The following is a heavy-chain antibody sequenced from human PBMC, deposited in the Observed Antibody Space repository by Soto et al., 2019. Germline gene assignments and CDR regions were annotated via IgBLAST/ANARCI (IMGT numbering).Heavy chain of an antibody. V-gene: IGHV3-11*05. Sequence: QVQLVESGGGLVKPGGSLRLSCAVSGFTFSDYYMTWIRQAPGKGLEWVSYISSSTSHTNYADSVKGRFTISRDNAKNSLFLQMNSLRDEDTAVYYCARGRRAAADYFDFWGQGTLVTVSS. CDR2: ISSSTSHT. CDR3: ARGRRAAADYFDF. CDR1: GFTFSDYY. D-gene: IGHD6-13*01. J-gene: IGHJ4*02.